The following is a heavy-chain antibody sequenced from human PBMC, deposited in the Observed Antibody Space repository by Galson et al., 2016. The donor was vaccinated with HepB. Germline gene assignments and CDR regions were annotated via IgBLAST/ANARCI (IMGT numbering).Heavy chain of an antibody. J-gene: IGHJ4*02. V-gene: IGHV3-21*01. Sequence: SLRLSCAASGFTFNYYSMNWVRQAPGKGLEWVSSISSSSDDIYYRDSVKGRFTISRDNAKNSLYPQMIGLRVEDTAVYYCVRDMGGFWGQGTLVTVSS. CDR3: VRDMGGF. CDR2: ISSSSDDI. CDR1: GFTFNYYS. D-gene: IGHD1-26*01.